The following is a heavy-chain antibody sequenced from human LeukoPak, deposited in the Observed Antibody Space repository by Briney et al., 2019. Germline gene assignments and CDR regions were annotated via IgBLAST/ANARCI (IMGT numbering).Heavy chain of an antibody. J-gene: IGHJ1*01. Sequence: PGRSLRLSCAASGFTLSNYGMHWVRQAPGKGLEWVAAIWHDGSRKYYAESVKGRFTISRDNARNTVYVQMDSLRAEDTAVYYCARDEGDSSGYYPGLRGQGTLVTVSS. D-gene: IGHD3-22*01. CDR2: IWHDGSRK. CDR3: ARDEGDSSGYYPGL. V-gene: IGHV3-33*01. CDR1: GFTLSNYG.